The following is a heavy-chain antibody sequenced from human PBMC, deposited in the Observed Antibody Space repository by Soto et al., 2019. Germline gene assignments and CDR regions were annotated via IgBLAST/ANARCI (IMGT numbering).Heavy chain of an antibody. CDR3: ARTLYGDNVDY. D-gene: IGHD4-17*01. CDR1: GYTFTSYD. J-gene: IGHJ4*02. Sequence: QVQLVQSGAEVKKPGASVKVSCKASGYTFTSYDINWVRQATGQGLEWMGWMNPNSGNTGYAQQFQGRVTRTRNTSISTAYTALRSLRSEDTAVYYCARTLYGDNVDYWGQGTLVTVSS. CDR2: MNPNSGNT. V-gene: IGHV1-8*01.